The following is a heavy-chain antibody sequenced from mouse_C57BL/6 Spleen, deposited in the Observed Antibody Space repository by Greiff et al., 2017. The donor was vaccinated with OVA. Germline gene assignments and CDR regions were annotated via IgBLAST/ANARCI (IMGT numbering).Heavy chain of an antibody. J-gene: IGHJ2*01. CDR2: ISYDGSN. Sequence: ESGPGLVKPSQSLSLTCSVTGYSITSGYYWNWIRQFPGNKLEWMGYISYDGSNNYNPSLKNRISITRDTSKNQFFLKLNSVTTEDTATYYCARRGGYDGYFDYWGQGTTLTVSS. CDR1: GYSITSGYY. D-gene: IGHD2-3*01. V-gene: IGHV3-6*01. CDR3: ARRGGYDGYFDY.